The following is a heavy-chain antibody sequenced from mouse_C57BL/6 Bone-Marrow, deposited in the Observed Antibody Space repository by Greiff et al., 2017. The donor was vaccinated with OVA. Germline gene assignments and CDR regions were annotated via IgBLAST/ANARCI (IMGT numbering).Heavy chain of an antibody. V-gene: IGHV1-81*01. D-gene: IGHD6-1*01. Sequence: QVQLQQSGAELARPGASVKLSCKASGYTFTSYGISWVKQRTGQGLEWIGEIYPRSGNTYYNEKFKGKATLTADKSSSTAYMELRSLTSEDSAVYFCARLGGLYYFDYRGQGTTLTVSS. J-gene: IGHJ2*01. CDR3: ARLGGLYYFDY. CDR1: GYTFTSYG. CDR2: IYPRSGNT.